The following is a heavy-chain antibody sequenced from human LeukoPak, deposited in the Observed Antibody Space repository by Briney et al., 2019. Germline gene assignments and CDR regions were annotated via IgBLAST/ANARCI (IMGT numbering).Heavy chain of an antibody. D-gene: IGHD3-22*01. J-gene: IGHJ4*02. V-gene: IGHV3-43*02. CDR3: AKGGHYDSRDAIDY. CDR2: ISGGGGST. Sequence: PGGSLRLSCAASEFSFDDYAMHWVRQAPGKGLEWVSLISGGGGSTYYADSVKGRFTISRDNSKNCLYLQMNSLRTGDTALYYCAKGGHYDSRDAIDYWGQGTLVTVSS. CDR1: EFSFDDYA.